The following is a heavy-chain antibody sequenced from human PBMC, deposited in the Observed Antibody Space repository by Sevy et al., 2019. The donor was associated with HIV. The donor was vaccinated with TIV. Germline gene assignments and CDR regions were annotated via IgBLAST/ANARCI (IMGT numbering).Heavy chain of an antibody. Sequence: GGSLRLSCATSGFTFSKYSMSWVRQPPVKGLEWVSTLSFGCGEINHADSVKGRFTISRDNSKNSLYLQMNNLRAEDTAVYYCAREGCTKPHDYWGQGTLVTVSS. CDR3: AREGCTKPHDY. CDR1: GFTFSKYS. J-gene: IGHJ4*02. V-gene: IGHV3-23*01. CDR2: LSFGCGEI. D-gene: IGHD2-8*01.